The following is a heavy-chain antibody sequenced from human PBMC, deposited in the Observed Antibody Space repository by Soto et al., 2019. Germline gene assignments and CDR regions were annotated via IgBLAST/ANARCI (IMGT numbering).Heavy chain of an antibody. CDR2: INPNSGGT. V-gene: IGHV1-2*02. D-gene: IGHD3-3*02. Sequence: GASVKVSCKASGYTFTGYYMHWVRQAPGQGLEWMGWINPNSGGTNYAQKFQGRVTMTRDTSISTAYMELSRLRSDDAAVYYCARDSGTFLEGYRRNWFDPWGQGTLVTVSS. CDR3: ARDSGTFLEGYRRNWFDP. CDR1: GYTFTGYY. J-gene: IGHJ5*02.